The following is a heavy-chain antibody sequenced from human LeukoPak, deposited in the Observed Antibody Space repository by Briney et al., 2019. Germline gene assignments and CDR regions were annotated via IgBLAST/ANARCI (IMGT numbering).Heavy chain of an antibody. V-gene: IGHV4-39*07. CDR2: IYYSGST. CDR3: ARIRRGSGSYIDY. D-gene: IGHD3-10*01. J-gene: IGHJ4*02. Sequence: PSETLSLTCTVSGGSISSSSYYWGWIRQPPGKGLEWIGSIYYSGSTYYNPSLKSRVTISVDTSKNQFSLKLSSVTAADTAVYYCARIRRGSGSYIDYWGQGTLVTVSS. CDR1: GGSISSSSYY.